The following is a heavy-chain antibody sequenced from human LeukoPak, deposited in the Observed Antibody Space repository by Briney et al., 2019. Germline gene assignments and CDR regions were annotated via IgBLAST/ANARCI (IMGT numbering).Heavy chain of an antibody. D-gene: IGHD3-10*01. Sequence: PGRSLRLSCAASGFTFSSYGMHWVRQAPGKGLEWVSSISSSSSYIYYADSVKGRFTISRDNSKNTLYLQMNSLRAEDTAVYYCAKDYGTMVRGEFDYWGQGTLVTVSS. CDR3: AKDYGTMVRGEFDY. CDR1: GFTFSSYG. J-gene: IGHJ4*02. V-gene: IGHV3-21*04. CDR2: ISSSSSYI.